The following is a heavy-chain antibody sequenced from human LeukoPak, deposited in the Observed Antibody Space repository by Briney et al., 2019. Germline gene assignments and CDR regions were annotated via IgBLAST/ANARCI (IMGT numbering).Heavy chain of an antibody. Sequence: PGGSLRLSCAASGFTFSSYWMHWVRQVPGKGLVWLSRINTDGTTTNYADFVKGRFTISRDNAKNTVYLQMNSLRAEDTAVYYCASADYTYGVDFWGQGTPVTVSS. CDR1: GFTFSSYW. J-gene: IGHJ4*02. D-gene: IGHD5-18*01. V-gene: IGHV3-74*01. CDR3: ASADYTYGVDF. CDR2: INTDGTTT.